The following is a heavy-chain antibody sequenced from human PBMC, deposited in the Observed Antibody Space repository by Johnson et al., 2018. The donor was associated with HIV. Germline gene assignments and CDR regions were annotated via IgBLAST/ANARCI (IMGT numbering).Heavy chain of an antibody. V-gene: IGHV3-53*01. CDR3: AKVVTASSSLHDDAFYI. CDR1: GFTVSSNY. CDR2: IYSGGST. D-gene: IGHD6-13*01. Sequence: VQVVESGGGLIQPGGSLRLSCAASGFTVSSNYMSWVRQAPGKGLEWVSVIYSGGSTYYADSVKGRFTISRDHSKNTLYLQMNRLRVKDTAGYSCAKVVTASSSLHDDAFYIWGQGTVVTVSS. J-gene: IGHJ3*02.